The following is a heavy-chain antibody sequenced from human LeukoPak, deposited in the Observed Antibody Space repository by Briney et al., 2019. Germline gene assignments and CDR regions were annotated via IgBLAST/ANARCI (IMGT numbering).Heavy chain of an antibody. CDR2: IIPIFGTA. J-gene: IGHJ5*02. Sequence: GSSVKVSCKASGGTFSSYASSWVRQAPGQGLEWMGGIIPIFGTANYAQKFQGRVTITTDESTSTAYMELSSLRSEDTAVYYCARDLGYSSSNNWFDPWGQGTLVTVSS. CDR1: GGTFSSYA. V-gene: IGHV1-69*05. CDR3: ARDLGYSSSNNWFDP. D-gene: IGHD6-6*01.